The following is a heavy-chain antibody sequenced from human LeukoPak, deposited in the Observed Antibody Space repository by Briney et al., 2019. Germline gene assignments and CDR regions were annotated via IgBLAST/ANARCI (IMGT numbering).Heavy chain of an antibody. J-gene: IGHJ4*02. Sequence: SETLSLTCTVSGGSISSYYWSWIRQPPRRGLEWIGYIYYTGSTKYNPSLKSRVTISIDTSKNQFSLNLSSVTAADTAVYYCARATYGDLPYDYWGQGTLVTVSS. V-gene: IGHV4-59*01. CDR3: ARATYGDLPYDY. D-gene: IGHD4-17*01. CDR2: IYYTGST. CDR1: GGSISSYY.